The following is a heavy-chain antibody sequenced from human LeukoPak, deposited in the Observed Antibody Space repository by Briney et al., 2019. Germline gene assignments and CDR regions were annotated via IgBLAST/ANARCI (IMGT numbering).Heavy chain of an antibody. V-gene: IGHV1-2*02. J-gene: IGHJ3*02. Sequence: ASVTVSCTASGYTFTGYYMHWVRQAPGQGREWMGWINPNSGGTNYAQKFQGRVTMTRDTSISTAYMELSRLRSDDTAVYYCARRADYSGSYYVVGAFDIWGQGTMVTVSS. CDR3: ARRADYSGSYYVVGAFDI. CDR2: INPNSGGT. D-gene: IGHD1-26*01. CDR1: GYTFTGYY.